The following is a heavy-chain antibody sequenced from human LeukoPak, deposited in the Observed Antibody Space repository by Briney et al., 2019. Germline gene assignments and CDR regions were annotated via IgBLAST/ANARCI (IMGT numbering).Heavy chain of an antibody. Sequence: SETLSLTCAVSGYSISSGYYWGWIRQPPGKGLEWIGSIYHSGSTYYNPSLKSRVTISVDTSKNQFSLKLSSVTAADTAVYYCARGYQLRYIRTGFDYWGQGTLVTVSS. V-gene: IGHV4-38-2*01. CDR1: GYSISSGYY. D-gene: IGHD2-2*01. CDR3: ARGYQLRYIRTGFDY. CDR2: IYHSGST. J-gene: IGHJ4*02.